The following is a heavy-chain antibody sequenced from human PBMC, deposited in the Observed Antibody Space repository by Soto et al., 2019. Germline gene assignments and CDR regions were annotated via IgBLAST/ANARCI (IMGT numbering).Heavy chain of an antibody. CDR3: ATSGVLTRRLDY. D-gene: IGHD3-10*01. CDR2: IYYSGGT. CDR1: SGSISSGDYY. J-gene: IGHJ4*02. Sequence: SETLSLTCTVSSGSISSGDYYWSWIRQPPGKGLEWIGYIYYSGGTYYNPPLKSRISISVDTSKNQFSLKMNSVTAADTAVYYCATSGVLTRRLDYWGQGTLVTVSS. V-gene: IGHV4-30-4*01.